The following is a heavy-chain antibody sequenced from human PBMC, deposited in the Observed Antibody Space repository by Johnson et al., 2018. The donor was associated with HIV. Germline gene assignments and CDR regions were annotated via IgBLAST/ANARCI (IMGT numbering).Heavy chain of an antibody. CDR1: GFTFSDYY. CDR2: ISSSGSTI. D-gene: IGHD1-26*01. Sequence: QMLLVESGGGLVKPGGSLRLSCAASGFTFSDYYMSWIRQAPGKGLEWVSYISSSGSTIYYADSVKGRFPVSRDNSKNTLYLHMNSLKPEDTAVYYCAKDLVWNSGSYWDAFDVWGQGTKVTVSS. CDR3: AKDLVWNSGSYWDAFDV. J-gene: IGHJ3*01. V-gene: IGHV3-11*04.